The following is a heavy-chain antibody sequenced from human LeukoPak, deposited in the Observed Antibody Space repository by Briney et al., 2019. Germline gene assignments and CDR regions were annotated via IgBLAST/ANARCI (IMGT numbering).Heavy chain of an antibody. CDR1: GFTFSSYS. CDR3: ARDYSSSSTYYYMDV. D-gene: IGHD6-6*01. V-gene: IGHV3-48*01. CDR2: ISSSSSTI. J-gene: IGHJ6*03. Sequence: GGSLRLSCAASGFTFSSYSMNWVRQAPGKGLEGVSYISSSSSTIYYADSVKGRFTISRDNAKNSLYLQMNSLRAEDTAVYYCARDYSSSSTYYYMDVWGKGTTVTVSS.